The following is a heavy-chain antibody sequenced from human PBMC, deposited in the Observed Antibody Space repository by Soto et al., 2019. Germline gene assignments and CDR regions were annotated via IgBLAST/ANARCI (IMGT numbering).Heavy chain of an antibody. Sequence: QVQLVDSGGGVVQRGRSLRLSCAASGFTFSSYGMHWVRQAPGKGLEWVAVISYDGSNKYYADSVKGRFTISRDNSKNTLYLQMNSLRAEDTAVFYCAKENWEDSQELDYWGQGTLVTVSS. CDR3: AKENWEDSQELDY. CDR1: GFTFSSYG. J-gene: IGHJ4*02. D-gene: IGHD1-26*01. V-gene: IGHV3-30*18. CDR2: ISYDGSNK.